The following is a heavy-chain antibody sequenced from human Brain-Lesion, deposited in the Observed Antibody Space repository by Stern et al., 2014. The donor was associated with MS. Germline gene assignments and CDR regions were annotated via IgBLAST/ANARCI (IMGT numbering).Heavy chain of an antibody. V-gene: IGHV4-39*01. CDR2: LYYSGNT. CDR1: GGSVSSTSYA. Sequence: VQLVESGPGLVKPSETLSLTCTVAGGSVSSTSYAWAWIRQPPGKGLEWIGTLYYSGNTYYSPSLKSRLTISLDTSQNQFSLQLRFVTAADTAVYYCAGEEDIRYCSGGSCTGNWFDPWGQGTLVTVSS. CDR3: AGEEDIRYCSGGSCTGNWFDP. J-gene: IGHJ5*02. D-gene: IGHD2-15*01.